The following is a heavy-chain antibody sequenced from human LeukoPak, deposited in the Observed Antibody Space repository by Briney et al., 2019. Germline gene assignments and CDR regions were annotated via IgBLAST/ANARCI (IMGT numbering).Heavy chain of an antibody. J-gene: IGHJ4*02. D-gene: IGHD3-22*01. Sequence: PSETLSLTCTVSGGSISSSSYYWGWLRHPPGKGLEWIGSIYYSGSTYYNPSLKSRVTISVDTSKNQFSLKLSSVTAADTAVYYCARHGLGYYPYYFDYWGQGTLVTVSS. CDR1: GGSISSSSYY. CDR2: IYYSGST. V-gene: IGHV4-39*01. CDR3: ARHGLGYYPYYFDY.